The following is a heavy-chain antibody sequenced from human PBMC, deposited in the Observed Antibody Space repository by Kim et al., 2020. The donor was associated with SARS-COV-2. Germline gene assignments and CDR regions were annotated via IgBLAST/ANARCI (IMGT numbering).Heavy chain of an antibody. D-gene: IGHD5-18*01. J-gene: IGHJ5*02. CDR3: ARDRLSFSGYSYEFWFDP. V-gene: IGHV4-61*02. CDR1: GGSISSGSYY. CDR2: IYTSGST. Sequence: SETLSLTCTVSGGSISSGSYYWSWIRQPAGKGLEWIGRIYTSGSTNYNPSLKSRVTISVDTSKNQFSLKLSSVTAADTAVYYCARDRLSFSGYSYEFWFDPWGQGTLVTVSS.